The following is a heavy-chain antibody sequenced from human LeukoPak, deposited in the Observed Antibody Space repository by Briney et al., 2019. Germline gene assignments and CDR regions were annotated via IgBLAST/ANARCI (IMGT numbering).Heavy chain of an antibody. CDR3: AREIRGYSYFDY. V-gene: IGHV3-11*01. J-gene: IGHJ4*02. Sequence: GGSLRLSCAASGFTFSDYYMNWIRQAPGKGLEWVSYISSSGSTIYYADSVKGRFTISRGNAKNSLYLQMNSLRAEDTAVYYCAREIRGYSYFDYWGQGTLVTVSS. CDR2: ISSSGSTI. D-gene: IGHD1-26*01. CDR1: GFTFSDYY.